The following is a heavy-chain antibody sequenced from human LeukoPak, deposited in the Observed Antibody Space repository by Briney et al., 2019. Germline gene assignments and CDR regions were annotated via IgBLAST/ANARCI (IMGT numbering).Heavy chain of an antibody. CDR1: GGTFSSYA. J-gene: IGHJ4*02. D-gene: IGHD3-10*01. V-gene: IGHV1-69*05. Sequence: GASVKVSCKASGGTFSSYAISWVRQAPGQGLEWMGGIIPIFGTANYAQKFQGRVTITTDESTSTAYMELSSLRSEDTAVYYCARDGTMVRGVTAFDYWGQGTLVTVSS. CDR3: ARDGTMVRGVTAFDY. CDR2: IIPIFGTA.